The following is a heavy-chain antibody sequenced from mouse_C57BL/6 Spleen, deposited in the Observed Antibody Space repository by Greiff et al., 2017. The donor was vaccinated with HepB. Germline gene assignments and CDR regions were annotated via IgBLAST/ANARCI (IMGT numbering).Heavy chain of an antibody. CDR1: GYTFTEYT. CDR2: FYPGSGSI. J-gene: IGHJ4*01. Sequence: VQLQQSGAELVKPGASVKLSCKASGYTFTEYTIHWVKQRSGQGLEWIGWFYPGSGSIKYNEKFKDKATLTADQSSSTVYMELSRLTSEDSAVYCCARHLDYYYGSRRDAMDYWGQGTSVTVSS. D-gene: IGHD1-1*01. V-gene: IGHV1-62-2*01. CDR3: ARHLDYYYGSRRDAMDY.